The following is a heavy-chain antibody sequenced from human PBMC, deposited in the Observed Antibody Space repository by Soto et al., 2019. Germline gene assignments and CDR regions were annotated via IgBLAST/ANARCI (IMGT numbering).Heavy chain of an antibody. J-gene: IGHJ4*02. D-gene: IGHD3-10*01. CDR1: SGYISNYY. Sequence: QVQLQESGPGLVKPSETLSLTCTVPSGYISNYYWSWIRQPPGKGLEWIGYIFYSGNNNYSPYLRSRVTNSVDTSKSQVSLKLSSVTAADTAVYYCARSFGAKRALDYWGQGTRVSVSS. CDR3: ARSFGAKRALDY. V-gene: IGHV4-59*01. CDR2: IFYSGNN.